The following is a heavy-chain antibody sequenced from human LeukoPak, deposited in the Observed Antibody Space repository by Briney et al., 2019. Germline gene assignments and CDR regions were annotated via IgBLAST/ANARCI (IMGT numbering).Heavy chain of an antibody. CDR2: IYYSGST. CDR3: ASLRGAMIVVVIT. D-gene: IGHD3-22*01. CDR1: GGSISSSSYY. Sequence: PSETLSLPCPVSGGSISSSSYYWGWIRQPPGKGLEWIGSIYYSGSTYYNPSLKSRVTISVDTSKNQFSLKPSSVTAADTAVYYCASLRGAMIVVVITWGQGTLVTVSS. J-gene: IGHJ5*02. V-gene: IGHV4-39*01.